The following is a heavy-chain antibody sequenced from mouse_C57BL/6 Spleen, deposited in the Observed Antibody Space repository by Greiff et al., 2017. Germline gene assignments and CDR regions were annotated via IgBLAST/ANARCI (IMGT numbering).Heavy chain of an antibody. J-gene: IGHJ1*03. CDR3: ARGEVQREYCGV. CDR1: GYTFTSYW. D-gene: IGHD2-14*01. Sequence: VQLQQPGAELVKPGASVKLSCKASGYTFTSYWMHWVKQRPGQGLEWIGMIHPNSGSTNYNEKFKSKATLTVDKSSSTAYMQLSSLTSEDSAVYYCARGEVQREYCGVWGTGTTVTVSS. V-gene: IGHV1-64*01. CDR2: IHPNSGST.